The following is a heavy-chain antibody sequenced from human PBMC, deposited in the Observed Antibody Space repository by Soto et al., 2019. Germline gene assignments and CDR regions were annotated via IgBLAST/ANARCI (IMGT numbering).Heavy chain of an antibody. CDR1: GGSFSGYY. CDR3: ARGRGFWLRFGNDSTRLRLNWYFDL. J-gene: IGHJ2*01. V-gene: IGHV4-34*01. Sequence: QVQLQQWGAGLLKPSETLSLTCAVYGGSFSGYYWSWIRQPPGKGLEWIGEINHSGSTNYNPSLMSRVTISVDTPKNQFSRKLSSVTAADTAGYYCARGRGFWLRFGNDSTRLRLNWYFDLWGRGTLVTVSS. CDR2: INHSGST. D-gene: IGHD5-12*01.